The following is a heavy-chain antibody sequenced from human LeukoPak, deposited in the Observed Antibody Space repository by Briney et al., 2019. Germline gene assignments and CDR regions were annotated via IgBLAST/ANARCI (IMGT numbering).Heavy chain of an antibody. V-gene: IGHV1-2*02. Sequence: GASVKVSCKASGYTFTGYYMHWVRQAPGQGLEWMGWINPNSGGTNYAQKFQGRVTMTRDTSISTAYMELSRLRSDDTAVYYCARDRLVLRFLEREKENDYWGQGTLVTVSS. CDR3: ARDRLVLRFLEREKENDY. CDR2: INPNSGGT. D-gene: IGHD3-3*01. J-gene: IGHJ4*02. CDR1: GYTFTGYY.